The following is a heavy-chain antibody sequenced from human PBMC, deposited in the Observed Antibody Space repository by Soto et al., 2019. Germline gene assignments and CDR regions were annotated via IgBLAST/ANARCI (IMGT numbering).Heavy chain of an antibody. CDR1: GFTFSGYW. D-gene: IGHD6-19*01. CDR2: IKHDGSVQ. CDR3: ARAPYSNGWYRFDL. J-gene: IGHJ4*02. V-gene: IGHV3-7*03. Sequence: ESGGGLVQPGGSLRLSCEASGFTFSGYWMSWVRQAPGKGLEWVADIKHDGSVQYYVDSVKGRFTISRDNAKKLLYLQMNGLRAEDTALYYCARAPYSNGWYRFDLWGQGTLVTVSS.